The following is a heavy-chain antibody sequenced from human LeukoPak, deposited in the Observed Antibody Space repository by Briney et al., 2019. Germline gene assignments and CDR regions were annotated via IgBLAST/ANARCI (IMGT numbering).Heavy chain of an antibody. D-gene: IGHD2-2*02. J-gene: IGHJ3*01. CDR2: ISGSGDST. CDR1: GFTFSSND. V-gene: IGHV3-23*01. CDR3: AKVFCISTNCYKSTFDF. Sequence: GGSLRLSCAASGFTFSSNDMSWVRQAPGKGLDWVSVISGSGDSTFYADSVKGRFTISRDNSKNTLYLQVNSLRAEDTAVYYCAKVFCISTNCYKSTFDFWGQGTMVTVSS.